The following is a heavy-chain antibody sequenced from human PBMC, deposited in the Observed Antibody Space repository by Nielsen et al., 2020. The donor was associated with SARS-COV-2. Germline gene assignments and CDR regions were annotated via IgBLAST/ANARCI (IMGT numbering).Heavy chain of an antibody. CDR2: IYYSGST. CDR1: GGSISSSSYY. CDR3: ARHRLSYSSSSSYYYYYMDV. Sequence: SETLSLTCTVSGGSISSSSYYWGWIRQPPGKGLEWIGSIYYSGSTYYNPSLKSRVIISVDTSKNQFSLKLSSVTAADTAVYYCARHRLSYSSSSSYYYYYMDVWGKGTTVTVSS. D-gene: IGHD6-6*01. J-gene: IGHJ6*03. V-gene: IGHV4-39*01.